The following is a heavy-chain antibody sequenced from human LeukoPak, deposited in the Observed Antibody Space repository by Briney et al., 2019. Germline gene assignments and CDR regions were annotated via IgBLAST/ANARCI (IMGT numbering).Heavy chain of an antibody. Sequence: ASVKVSCKASGYTFTSYDINWVRQATGQGLEWMGWMNPNSGNTGYAQKFQGRVTMTRNTSISTAYMELSSLRSEDTAVYYCARLYEYCSGGSCDNYFDYWGQGTLVTVSS. CDR2: MNPNSGNT. V-gene: IGHV1-8*01. J-gene: IGHJ4*02. D-gene: IGHD2-15*01. CDR3: ARLYEYCSGGSCDNYFDY. CDR1: GYTFTSYD.